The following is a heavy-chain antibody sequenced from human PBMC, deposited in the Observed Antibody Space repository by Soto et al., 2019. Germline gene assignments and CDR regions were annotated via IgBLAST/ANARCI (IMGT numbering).Heavy chain of an antibody. J-gene: IGHJ4*02. CDR1: GFTFSSYG. Sequence: QVQLVESGGGVVQPGRSLRLSCAASGFTFSSYGIHWVRQAPGKGLEWVAGTSYDGSKMDYADSVKGRFTISRDNGAQTIYLQVDSLRPEDAAVYYCARDPKTSGGQHWAFNYFDSWGQGTLVTVSS. CDR3: ARDPKTSGGQHWAFNYFDS. CDR2: TSYDGSKM. D-gene: IGHD7-27*01. V-gene: IGHV3-30*03.